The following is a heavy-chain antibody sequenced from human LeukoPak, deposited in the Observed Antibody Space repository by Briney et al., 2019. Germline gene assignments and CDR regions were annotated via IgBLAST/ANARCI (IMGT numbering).Heavy chain of an antibody. V-gene: IGHV3-74*01. CDR1: GFAFNTYW. CDR3: ARAWDR. CDR2: IKTDGSTA. J-gene: IGHJ5*02. Sequence: GGSLRLSCAAPGFAFNTYWMHWVRLAPGKGLVWVSGIKTDGSTAAYADSVKGRFTISRDNAKNTLSLQMNSLRAEDTGLYYCARAWDRWGQGTLVTVSS.